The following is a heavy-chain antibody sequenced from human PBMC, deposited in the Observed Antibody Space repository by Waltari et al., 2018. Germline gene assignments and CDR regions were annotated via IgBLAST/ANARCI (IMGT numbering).Heavy chain of an antibody. D-gene: IGHD6-19*01. Sequence: EVQLVESGGGLIQPGGSLRLSCAASGFTVSSNYMSWVRQAPGKGLEWVSVIYSGGSTYYAYSVKGRFTISRDNSKNTLYLQMNSLRAEDTAVYYCARDGSGWADAFDIWGQGTMVTVSS. J-gene: IGHJ3*02. CDR1: GFTVSSNY. CDR3: ARDGSGWADAFDI. V-gene: IGHV3-53*01. CDR2: IYSGGST.